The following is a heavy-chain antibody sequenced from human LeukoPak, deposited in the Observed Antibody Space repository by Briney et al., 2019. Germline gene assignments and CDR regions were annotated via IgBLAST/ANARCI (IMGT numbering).Heavy chain of an antibody. CDR2: ISGSGGST. CDR3: AKATGDY. Sequence: PGGSLRLSCVVSEFPFSSYAMSWVRQAPGKGLEWVSAISGSGGSTYYADSVKGRFTISKGNSKNTLYLQMNSLRAEDTAVYYCAKATGDYWGQGTLVTVSS. V-gene: IGHV3-23*01. J-gene: IGHJ4*02. CDR1: EFPFSSYA. D-gene: IGHD1-14*01.